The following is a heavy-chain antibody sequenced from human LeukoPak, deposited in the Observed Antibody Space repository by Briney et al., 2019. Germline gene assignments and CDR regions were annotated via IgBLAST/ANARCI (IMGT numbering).Heavy chain of an antibody. CDR1: GGSISSHY. Sequence: PSESLSLTCTVSGGSISSHYWSWIRQPPGKGLEWIGYIYYSGSTNYNPSLKSRVTISVDTSKNQFSLKLSSVTAADTAVYYCAGTGSEAGTFPNWFDPWGQGTLVTVSS. V-gene: IGHV4-59*11. D-gene: IGHD6-13*01. CDR2: IYYSGST. CDR3: AGTGSEAGTFPNWFDP. J-gene: IGHJ5*02.